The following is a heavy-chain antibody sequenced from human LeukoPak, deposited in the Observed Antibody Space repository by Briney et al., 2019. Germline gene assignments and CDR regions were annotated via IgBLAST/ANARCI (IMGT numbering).Heavy chain of an antibody. CDR2: ISSSSYYI. D-gene: IGHD3-10*01. CDR1: GFTFTSYS. J-gene: IGHJ6*02. Sequence: GGSLRLSCAASGFTFTSYSMNWVRQAPGKGLEWVSSISSSSYYIYYADSVKGRFTISRDNSRNTLYLQMNSLRAEDTAVYYCAKDIGDGPPYGMDVWGQGTTVTVSS. CDR3: AKDIGDGPPYGMDV. V-gene: IGHV3-21*04.